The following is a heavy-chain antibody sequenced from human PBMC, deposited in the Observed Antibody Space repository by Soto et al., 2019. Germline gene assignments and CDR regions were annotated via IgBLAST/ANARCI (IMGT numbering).Heavy chain of an antibody. V-gene: IGHV4-61*01. CDR3: AKVGCIGCFNNWFDS. CDR1: GGSISSSSYY. Sequence: SETLSLTCTVSGGSISSSSYYWSWIRQPPGKGLEWIGNIYYSGSTNYNPSLKSRVTISIDTSKNQFSLNLTSVTAADTAVYYCAKVGCIGCFNNWFDSWGQGTLVTVSS. CDR2: IYYSGST. D-gene: IGHD2-15*01. J-gene: IGHJ5*01.